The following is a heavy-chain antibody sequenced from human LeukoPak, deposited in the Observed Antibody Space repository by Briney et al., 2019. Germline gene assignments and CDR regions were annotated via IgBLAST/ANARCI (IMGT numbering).Heavy chain of an antibody. Sequence: ASVKVPCKASGYTFTGYYMHWVRQAPGQGLEWMGWINPNSGGTNYAQKFQGRVAMTRDTSISTAYMELSRLRSDDTAVYYCARDPLGYCSGGSCYGYYYYGMDVWGQGTTVTVSS. CDR3: ARDPLGYCSGGSCYGYYYYGMDV. CDR2: INPNSGGT. V-gene: IGHV1-2*02. D-gene: IGHD2-15*01. CDR1: GYTFTGYY. J-gene: IGHJ6*02.